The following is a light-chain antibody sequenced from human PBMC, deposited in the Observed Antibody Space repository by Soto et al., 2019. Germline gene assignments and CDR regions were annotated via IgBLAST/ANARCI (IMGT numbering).Light chain of an antibody. V-gene: IGKV1-5*01. CDR3: QQYNSYSGT. CDR2: DAS. CDR1: QSISSW. J-gene: IGKJ1*01. Sequence: DIQMTQSPSTLSASVGDRVTITCRASQSISSWLAWYQQKPGKAPKLLIYDASSLESGVPSRFSGSGSGTEFTLTISSLQPDDFATYYCQQYNSYSGTFGQGTKVEGK.